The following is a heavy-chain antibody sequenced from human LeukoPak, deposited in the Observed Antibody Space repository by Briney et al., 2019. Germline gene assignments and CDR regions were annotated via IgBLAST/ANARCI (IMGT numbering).Heavy chain of an antibody. Sequence: ASVKVSCKASGYTFISYDINWVRQATGQGLEWMGWMNPNSGNTGYAQKLQGRVTMTRSTSINTAYMELSSLTSDDTAVYYCARLGEYSNWFDPWGQGTLVIVSS. CDR1: GYTFISYD. CDR3: ARLGEYSNWFDP. D-gene: IGHD3-16*01. V-gene: IGHV1-8*01. CDR2: MNPNSGNT. J-gene: IGHJ5*02.